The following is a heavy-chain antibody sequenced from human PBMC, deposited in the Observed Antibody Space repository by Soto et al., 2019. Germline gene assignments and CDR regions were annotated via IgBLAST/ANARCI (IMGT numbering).Heavy chain of an antibody. J-gene: IGHJ3*02. CDR3: DGERSRGLYCTKGVCLVDAFDI. V-gene: IGHV3-7*05. Sequence: EVQLVESGGGLVQPGGSLRLSCAASGFTFSRYWLRCVRQAPGTGLEWGADIKQDGSEKYYVDSVKGRCTMSRDNAKNAVYLKMNSLRAEDEAVYYCDGERSRGLYCTKGVCLVDAFDIWGQGTMVTVSS. CDR1: GFTFSRYW. D-gene: IGHD2-8*01. CDR2: IKQDGSEK.